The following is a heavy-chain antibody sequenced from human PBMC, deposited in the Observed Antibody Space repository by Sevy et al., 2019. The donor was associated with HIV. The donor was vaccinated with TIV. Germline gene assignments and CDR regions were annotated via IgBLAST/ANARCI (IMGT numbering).Heavy chain of an antibody. V-gene: IGHV3-53*01. J-gene: IGHJ3*02. CDR3: AREGLAVAGNAFDI. D-gene: IGHD6-19*01. Sequence: GGSLRLSCAVSGFSVSNNYMNWVRQSPEKGLEWVAVFYTGGSTDYAHSVKGRFTISRDNSKNTVYLEMSSLRVEGTAMYYCAREGLAVAGNAFDIWGQGTMVTVSS. CDR1: GFSVSNNY. CDR2: FYTGGST.